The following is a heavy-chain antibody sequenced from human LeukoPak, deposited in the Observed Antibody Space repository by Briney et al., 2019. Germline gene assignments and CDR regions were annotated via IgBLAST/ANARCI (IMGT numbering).Heavy chain of an antibody. V-gene: IGHV3-30*03. D-gene: IGHD3-22*01. Sequence: GGSLRLSCAASGFTFSSYSMNWVRQAPGKGLEWVAVISYDGSNKYYADSVKGRFTISRDNSKNTLYLQMNSLRAEDTAVYYCARDSDYDSSGPLDYWGQGTLVTVSS. J-gene: IGHJ4*02. CDR2: ISYDGSNK. CDR3: ARDSDYDSSGPLDY. CDR1: GFTFSSYS.